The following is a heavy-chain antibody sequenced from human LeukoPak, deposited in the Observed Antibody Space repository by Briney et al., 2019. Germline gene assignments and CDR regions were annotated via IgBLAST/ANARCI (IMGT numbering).Heavy chain of an antibody. V-gene: IGHV3-23*01. CDR1: GFPFSDYA. D-gene: IGHD2-2*01. J-gene: IGHJ4*02. CDR2: IAGGGNGA. Sequence: PGGSLRLSCAASGFPFSDYAMTWVRQTPRKGLEWVSVIAGGGNGADYADSVKGRFTISRDNSKNTLYLQMYSLKAEDTALYYCAKLGCTGTICYANYWGQGTLVTVSS. CDR3: AKLGCTGTICYANY.